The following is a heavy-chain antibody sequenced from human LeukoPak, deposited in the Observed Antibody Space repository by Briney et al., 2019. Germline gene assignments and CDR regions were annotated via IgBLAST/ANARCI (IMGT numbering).Heavy chain of an antibody. V-gene: IGHV1-18*01. CDR1: GYTFTSYG. CDR2: ISAYNGNT. CDR3: ARDDSFTMLFFDP. Sequence: GASVKVSCKASGYTFTSYGISWVRQAPGQGLERMGWISAYNGNTNYAQKLQGRVTMTTDTSTSTAYMELRNLRSDDTAVYYCARDDSFTMLFFDPWGQGTLVTVSS. D-gene: IGHD3-10*01. J-gene: IGHJ5*02.